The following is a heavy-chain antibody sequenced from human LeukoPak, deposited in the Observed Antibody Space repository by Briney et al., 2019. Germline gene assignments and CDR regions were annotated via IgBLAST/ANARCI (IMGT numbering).Heavy chain of an antibody. V-gene: IGHV1-2*06. CDR1: GYTFTGYY. J-gene: IGHJ1*01. CDR2: INPNSGGT. Sequence: ASVKVSCKASGYTFTGYYMHWVRQAPGQGLEWMGRINPNSGGTNYAQKFQGRVTMTRDTSISTAYMELSRLRSDDTAVYYCARDFYAGWLFEYFQHWARAPWSPSPQ. CDR3: ARDFYAGWLFEYFQH. D-gene: IGHD3-22*01.